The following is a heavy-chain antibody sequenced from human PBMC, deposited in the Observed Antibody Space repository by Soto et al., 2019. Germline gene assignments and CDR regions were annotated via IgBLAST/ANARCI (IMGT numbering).Heavy chain of an antibody. CDR2: IYSGGST. CDR1: GFTVSSNY. J-gene: IGHJ3*02. V-gene: IGHV3-66*01. CDR3: ARDRGPPRPQKAYCGGDCYSPDAFDI. Sequence: GGSLRLSCAASGFTVSSNYMSWVRQAPGKGLEWVSVIYSGGSTYYADSVKGRFTISRDNSKNTLYLQMNSLRAEDTAVYYCARDRGPPRPQKAYCGGDCYSPDAFDIWGQGTMVTVSS. D-gene: IGHD2-21*01.